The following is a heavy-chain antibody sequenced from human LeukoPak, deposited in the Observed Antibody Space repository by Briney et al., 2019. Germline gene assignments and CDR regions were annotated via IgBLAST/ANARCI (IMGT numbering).Heavy chain of an antibody. V-gene: IGHV3-30*04. J-gene: IGHJ4*02. D-gene: IGHD3-3*01. CDR1: GFTFSSYS. Sequence: GGSLRLSCAASGFTFSSYSMHWVRQAPGKGLEWVAVISYDSSNYYYTDSVKGRFTISRDNSKSTLYLQMNSLRPEDTAVYYCARDGLPYYDHWSGHPGYWGQGTLVIVSS. CDR3: ARDGLPYYDHWSGHPGY. CDR2: ISYDSSNY.